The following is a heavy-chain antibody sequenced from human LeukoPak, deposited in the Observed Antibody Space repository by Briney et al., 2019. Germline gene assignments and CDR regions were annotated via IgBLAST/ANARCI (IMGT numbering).Heavy chain of an antibody. J-gene: IGHJ6*02. CDR1: GSSFTNYW. CDR3: ARDGLGYCSGGSCFGGGDYYYGMDV. CDR2: IYPGDSDT. Sequence: GESLQISCKGSGSSFTNYWIGWVRPLPGEGLEWMGIIYPGDSDTRYSPSFQGQVTITADKSISTAYLQWSSLKASDTAIYYCARDGLGYCSGGSCFGGGDYYYGMDVWGQGTTVTVSS. D-gene: IGHD2-15*01. V-gene: IGHV5-51*01.